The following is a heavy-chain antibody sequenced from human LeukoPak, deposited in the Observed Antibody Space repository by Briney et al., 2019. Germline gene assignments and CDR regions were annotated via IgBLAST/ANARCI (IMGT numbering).Heavy chain of an antibody. V-gene: IGHV1-2*02. D-gene: IGHD4-17*01. CDR1: GYTFTGYY. CDR3: ARGILASTVTTGTYYYYGMDV. J-gene: IGHJ6*02. Sequence: GASVKVSCKASGYTFTGYYMHWVRQAPGQGLEWMGWINPNSGDTNYAQKFQGRVTMTRDTSSSTAYMELSRLRSDDTAVYYCARGILASTVTTGTYYYYGMDVWGQGTTVTVSS. CDR2: INPNSGDT.